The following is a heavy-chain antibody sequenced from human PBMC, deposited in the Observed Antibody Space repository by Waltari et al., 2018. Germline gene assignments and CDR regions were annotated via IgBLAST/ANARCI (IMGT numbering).Heavy chain of an antibody. D-gene: IGHD3-10*01. CDR3: ARPXXXWXRESYGMDV. CDR2: IXXSXGT. J-gene: IGHJ6*04. CDR1: GYXISSGXX. Sequence: QESGPXXVKPSETXXXXCAVSGYXISSGXXXXXXRQPPGKGLEWIGSIXXSXGTYYTPSLKSRVTXSXDTSKXQFSLKLXXXTAADTAXXYCARPXXXWXRESYGMDVWGXXXXXTVXS. V-gene: IGHV4-38-2*01.